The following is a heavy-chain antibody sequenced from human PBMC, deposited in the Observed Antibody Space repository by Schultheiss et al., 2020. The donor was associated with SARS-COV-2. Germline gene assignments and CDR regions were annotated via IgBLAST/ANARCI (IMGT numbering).Heavy chain of an antibody. D-gene: IGHD4-17*01. CDR3: VGGGDDDYGDYEASWFDP. CDR1: GDSVSSYY. J-gene: IGHJ5*02. Sequence: SETLSLTCTVSGDSVSSYYWGWIRQPPGKRLEWIGRIYTSGSTNYNPSLKSRVTMSVDTSKNQFSLQLNSVTPEDTAVYYCVGGGDDDYGDYEASWFDPWGQGTLVTVSS. CDR2: IYTSGST. V-gene: IGHV4-4*07.